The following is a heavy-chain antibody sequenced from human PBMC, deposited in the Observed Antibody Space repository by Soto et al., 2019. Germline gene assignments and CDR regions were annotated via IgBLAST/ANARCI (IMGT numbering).Heavy chain of an antibody. V-gene: IGHV1-69*12. J-gene: IGHJ6*02. CDR3: ARDNDRLQLGGNYYYILDV. CDR1: GGTFGSSA. Sequence: QVQLVQSGAEMKEPGSSVKVSCKTSGGTFGSSAISWLRQAPGQGLEWMGGIIPLFRTPDYAQKFQGRVTIAADESTSTAYTELSSLRSEDTAVYYCARDNDRLQLGGNYYYILDVWGQGTTITVSS. CDR2: IIPLFRTP. D-gene: IGHD4-4*01.